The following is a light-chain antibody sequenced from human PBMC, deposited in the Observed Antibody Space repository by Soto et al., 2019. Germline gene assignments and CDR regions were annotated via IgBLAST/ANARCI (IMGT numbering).Light chain of an antibody. J-gene: IGKJ1*01. CDR1: QNISNY. CDR2: DAS. V-gene: IGKV3-11*01. CDR3: QQYGSSPRT. Sequence: EIVLTQSPGTLSLSPGERATLACRASQNISNYLTWYGQKPGQAPRLLIYDASYRATGIPAMFGSSGAGAFCTLTSSSLEPEDADVYCCQQYGSSPRTFGQGTKVDIK.